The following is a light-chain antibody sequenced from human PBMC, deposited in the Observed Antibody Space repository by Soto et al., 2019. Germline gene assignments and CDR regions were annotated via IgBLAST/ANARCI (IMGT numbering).Light chain of an antibody. Sequence: AIEMTQSPSSLSSSVGDRVTITCRASQGISTDLDWFQHRPGKAPRLLIYHASHLPAGVPARFSASGSGTDFTLTISNVQPEDFAPYYCLQQHFCPLTFGPGTKVDIK. J-gene: IGKJ3*01. CDR1: QGISTD. V-gene: IGKV1-6*01. CDR3: LQQHFCPLT. CDR2: HAS.